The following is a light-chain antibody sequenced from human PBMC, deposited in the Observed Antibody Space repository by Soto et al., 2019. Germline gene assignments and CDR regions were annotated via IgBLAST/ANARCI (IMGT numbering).Light chain of an antibody. CDR1: QGISNY. V-gene: IGKV1-27*01. CDR3: QKYNSAPFT. CDR2: AAS. Sequence: DIQMTQSPSSLSASVGDRVTITCRASQGISNYLAWYQQKPGKVPKLLIYAASTLQSGVPSRFSGSGSGTDFTHTISSLQPEDVSTYYRQKYNSAPFTFGPGTKVDIK. J-gene: IGKJ3*01.